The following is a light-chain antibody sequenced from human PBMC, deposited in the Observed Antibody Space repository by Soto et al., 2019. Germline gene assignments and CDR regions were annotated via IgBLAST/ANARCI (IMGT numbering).Light chain of an antibody. V-gene: IGLV2-14*01. CDR1: FSDVGGYNY. J-gene: IGLJ1*01. CDR3: ASYKSGATYG. Sequence: QSVLTQPASVSGSPGQSITISCTGTFSDVGGYNYVSWYQVYPGKAPKLIIHEVNERPSGVSNRFSGSKSDNTASLTISGLHAEDEADYYCASYKSGATYGFGGGTKVTVL. CDR2: EVN.